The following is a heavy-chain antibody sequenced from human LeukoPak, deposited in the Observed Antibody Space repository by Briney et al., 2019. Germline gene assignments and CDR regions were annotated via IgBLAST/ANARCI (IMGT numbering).Heavy chain of an antibody. CDR3: ARGAMAGYYFDY. Sequence: ASVKVSCKASGYTFTGYYMHWARQAPGQGLEWMGWINPNSGGTNYAQKFQGRVTMTRDTSISTAYMELSRLRSDDTAVYYCARGAMAGYYFDYWGQGTLVTVSS. V-gene: IGHV1-2*02. D-gene: IGHD5-24*01. CDR2: INPNSGGT. CDR1: GYTFTGYY. J-gene: IGHJ4*02.